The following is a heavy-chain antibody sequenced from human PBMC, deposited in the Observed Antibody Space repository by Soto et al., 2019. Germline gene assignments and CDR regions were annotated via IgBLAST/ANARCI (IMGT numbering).Heavy chain of an antibody. CDR2: ISGSGDSS. J-gene: IGHJ4*02. CDR1: GFTFSTYA. CDR3: AKGGEGSCSQTSCLYFSDS. D-gene: IGHD2-15*01. V-gene: IGHV3-23*01. Sequence: EVQLLDSGGGLVQPGGSLRLSCAASGFTFSTYAMSWVRQAPGKGLEWVSTISGSGDSSYYATSVKGRFTISRDNSRNTLDLQMNGLRGEDTAVYYCAKGGEGSCSQTSCLYFSDSWGQGTLVTVSS.